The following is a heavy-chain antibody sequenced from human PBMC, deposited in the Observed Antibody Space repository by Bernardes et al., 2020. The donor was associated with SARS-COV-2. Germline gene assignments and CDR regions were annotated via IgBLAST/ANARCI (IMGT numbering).Heavy chain of an antibody. V-gene: IGHV3-66*01. CDR2: VYSGGST. CDR1: GFTVSSDS. CDR3: AREGQLGDADFDY. J-gene: IGHJ4*02. Sequence: GGSLRLSCAASGFTVSSDSMNWVRQAPGKGLEWVSGVYSGGSTYYADSVKGRFTISRDTSENTLYLQMDSLRIEDTAVYYCAREGQLGDADFDYWGQGTRVTGS. D-gene: IGHD4-17*01.